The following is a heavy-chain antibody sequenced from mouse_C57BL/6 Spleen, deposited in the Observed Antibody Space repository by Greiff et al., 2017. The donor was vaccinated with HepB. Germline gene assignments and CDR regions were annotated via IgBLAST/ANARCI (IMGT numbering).Heavy chain of an antibody. J-gene: IGHJ4*01. CDR2: IWSGGST. CDR3: ARNFEAAQATYYAMDY. Sequence: QVQLQQSGPGLVQPSQSLSITCTVSGFSLTSYGVHWVRQSPGKGLEWLGVIWSGGSTDYNAAFISRLSISKDNSKSQVFFKMNSLQADDTAIYYCARNFEAAQATYYAMDYWGQGTSVTVSS. V-gene: IGHV2-2*01. D-gene: IGHD3-2*02. CDR1: GFSLTSYG.